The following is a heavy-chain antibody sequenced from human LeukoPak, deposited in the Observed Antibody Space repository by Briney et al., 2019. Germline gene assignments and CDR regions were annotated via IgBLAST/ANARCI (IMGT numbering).Heavy chain of an antibody. Sequence: SETLSLTCSVSGGSISSYWWSWIRQPAGKGLEFIGRIYTTGRTNYNPSLKSRVSMSVDTSKNKVSLELRSVTAADTAVYFCARGGYTISSYIFDYWGQGALVTVSS. D-gene: IGHD3-16*02. V-gene: IGHV4-4*07. J-gene: IGHJ4*02. CDR1: GGSISSYW. CDR2: IYTTGRT. CDR3: ARGGYTISSYIFDY.